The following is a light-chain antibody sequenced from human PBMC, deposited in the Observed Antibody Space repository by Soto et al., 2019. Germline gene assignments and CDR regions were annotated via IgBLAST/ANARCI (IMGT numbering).Light chain of an antibody. CDR3: QQYNNSPEYT. J-gene: IGKJ2*01. Sequence: EIVLTQSPGTLSLSPGERATLSCKASQSVTSRYLAWYQQKPGQAPGLLIYGASSRATGIPDRFSGSGSGTDFTLTISRLELEDFAVYFCQQYNNSPEYTFGQGTKLEIK. V-gene: IGKV3-20*01. CDR2: GAS. CDR1: QSVTSRY.